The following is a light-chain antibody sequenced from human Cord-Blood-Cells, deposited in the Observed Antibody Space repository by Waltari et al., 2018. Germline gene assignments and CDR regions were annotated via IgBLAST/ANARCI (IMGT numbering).Light chain of an antibody. Sequence: EIVLTQSPATLSLSPGERATLSCSASQSVSSYLASYQQKPGQAPRLLIYDASNRGTGSPARFSGSGSGTDFTLTISSLQPEDFAVYYCQQRSNWPPMYTFGQGTKLEIK. J-gene: IGKJ2*01. V-gene: IGKV3-11*01. CDR3: QQRSNWPPMYT. CDR2: DAS. CDR1: QSVSSY.